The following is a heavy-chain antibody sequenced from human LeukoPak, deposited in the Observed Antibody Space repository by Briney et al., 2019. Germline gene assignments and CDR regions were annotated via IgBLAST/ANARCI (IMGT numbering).Heavy chain of an antibody. CDR2: IYYSGST. CDR1: GGSISSGGYY. CDR3: AGHKGYCSGGGCSDFDY. J-gene: IGHJ4*02. Sequence: PSQTLSLTCTVSGGSISSGGYYWSWIRQHPGKGLEWIGYIYYSGSTYYNPSLKSRVTISVDTSKNQLSLRLSSVTAADTAEYYCAGHKGYCSGGGCSDFDYWGQGTLVTVSS. V-gene: IGHV4-31*03. D-gene: IGHD2-15*01.